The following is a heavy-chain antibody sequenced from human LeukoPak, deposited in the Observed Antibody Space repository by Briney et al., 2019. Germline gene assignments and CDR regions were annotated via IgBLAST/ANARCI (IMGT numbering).Heavy chain of an antibody. CDR2: ISQDGSGK. J-gene: IGHJ4*02. V-gene: IGHV3-7*03. Sequence: GGSLRLSCGASGFTFSNYWMSWVRQAPGKGLEWVINISQDGSGKNYADSVEGRFTISRDNSKNTLYLQMNSLRAEDTAVYYWAKAPPYKKYFDYWGQGTLVTVSS. CDR3: AKAPPYKKYFDY. D-gene: IGHD1-1*01. CDR1: GFTFSNYW.